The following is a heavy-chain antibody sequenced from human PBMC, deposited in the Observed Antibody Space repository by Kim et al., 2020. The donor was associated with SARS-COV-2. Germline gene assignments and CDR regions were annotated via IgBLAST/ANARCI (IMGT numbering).Heavy chain of an antibody. CDR3: ARPTGVVSFDAFDI. D-gene: IGHD3-3*01. J-gene: IGHJ3*02. Sequence: NTSLKSRVTISVDMAKNHFSLKLSSVTAADTAVYYCARPTGVVSFDAFDIWGQGTMVTVSS. V-gene: IGHV4-39*02.